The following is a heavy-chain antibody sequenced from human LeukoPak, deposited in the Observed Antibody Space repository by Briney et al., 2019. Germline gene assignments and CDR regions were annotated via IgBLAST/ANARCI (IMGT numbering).Heavy chain of an antibody. CDR1: GGSVSSYY. CDR2: IYYSGST. J-gene: IGHJ5*02. Sequence: SETLSLTCTVSGGSVSSYYWSWIRQPPGKGLEWIGYIYYSGSTNYNPSLKSRVTISVDTSKNQFSLKLSSVTAADTAVYYCAREVVTMVRGVLNWFDPWGQGTLVTVSS. V-gene: IGHV4-59*02. CDR3: AREVVTMVRGVLNWFDP. D-gene: IGHD3-10*01.